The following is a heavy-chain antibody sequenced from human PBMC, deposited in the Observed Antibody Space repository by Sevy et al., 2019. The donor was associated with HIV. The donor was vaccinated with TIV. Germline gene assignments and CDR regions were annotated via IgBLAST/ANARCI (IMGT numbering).Heavy chain of an antibody. CDR3: ATGREYYDENSGYFDY. Sequence: ASVKVSCKISGYRLSELSMHWVRRAPGKGLEWMGRFDPEDGEIIYAHKFQGRVTVTEDTSTDTAYMELSRLRSEDTAVYYCATGREYYDENSGYFDYWGPGTLVTVSS. D-gene: IGHD3-22*01. CDR2: FDPEDGEI. J-gene: IGHJ4*02. CDR1: GYRLSELS. V-gene: IGHV1-24*01.